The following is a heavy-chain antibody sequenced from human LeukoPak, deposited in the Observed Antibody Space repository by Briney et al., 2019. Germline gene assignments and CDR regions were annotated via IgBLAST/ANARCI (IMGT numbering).Heavy chain of an antibody. Sequence: PGRSLRLSCAASGFTFSSYGMHWVRQAPGKGLEWVAVVWSDGSKKYSADSVKGRITISRDDSKNTLYLQMNSLRAEDTAVYYCARGVSYYDSSGTIDFWGQGTLVTVSS. CDR2: VWSDGSKK. CDR3: ARGVSYYDSSGTIDF. V-gene: IGHV3-33*01. J-gene: IGHJ4*02. D-gene: IGHD3-22*01. CDR1: GFTFSSYG.